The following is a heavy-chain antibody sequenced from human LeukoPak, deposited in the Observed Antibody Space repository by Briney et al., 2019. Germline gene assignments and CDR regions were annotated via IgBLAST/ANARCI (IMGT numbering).Heavy chain of an antibody. CDR1: GGSISSGGYY. Sequence: SETLSLTCTVSGGSISSGGYYWSWIRQPPGKGLEWVGYIYHSGSTYYNPSLKSRVTISVDRSKNQFSLKLSSVTAADTAVYYCARGRTRDWYFDLWGRGTLVTVSS. V-gene: IGHV4-30-2*01. CDR3: ARGRTRDWYFDL. CDR2: IYHSGST. J-gene: IGHJ2*01.